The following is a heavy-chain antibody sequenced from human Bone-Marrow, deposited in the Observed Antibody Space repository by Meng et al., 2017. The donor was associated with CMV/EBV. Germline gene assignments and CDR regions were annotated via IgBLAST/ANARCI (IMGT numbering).Heavy chain of an antibody. CDR3: VRNSRQKNLPDS. CDR1: GYTFTSYY. Sequence: ASVKVSCKASGYTFTSYYMHWVRQAPGKGLEWMGIINPSGGSTSYAQKLQGRVTMTRDTSTSTVYMELSSPRSEDTAVYYCVRNSRQKNLPDSWGQGTLVTVSS. D-gene: IGHD1-7*01. V-gene: IGHV1-46*01. CDR2: INPSGGST. J-gene: IGHJ4*02.